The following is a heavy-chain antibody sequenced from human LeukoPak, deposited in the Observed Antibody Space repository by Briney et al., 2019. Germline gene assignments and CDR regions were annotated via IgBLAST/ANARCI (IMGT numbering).Heavy chain of an antibody. V-gene: IGHV3-64*01. CDR2: ISSNGGST. CDR3: SGCSGYYSLDY. CDR1: GFTFSNYS. J-gene: IGHJ4*02. D-gene: IGHD3-22*01. Sequence: PGGSLRLSCAASGFTFSNYSMHWVRQAPGKGLEYVSAISSNGGSTYYANSVKGRFTISRDNSKDTLYLQMGSLRTEDMALYYCSGCSGYYSLDYWGQGTLVSVSS.